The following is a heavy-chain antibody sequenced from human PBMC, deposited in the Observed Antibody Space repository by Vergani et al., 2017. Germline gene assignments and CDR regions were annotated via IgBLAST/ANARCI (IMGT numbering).Heavy chain of an antibody. CDR1: GFTFSSYS. V-gene: IGHV3-21*01. CDR2: ISSSSSYI. J-gene: IGHJ4*02. Sequence: EVQLVESGGGLVKPGGSLRLSCAASGFTFSSYSMNWVRQAPGKGLEWVSSISSSSSYIYYADSVKGQFTISRDNAKNSLYLQMNSLRAEDTAVYYCAKDEKSGYSYGYFYWGQGTLVTVSS. CDR3: AKDEKSGYSYGYFY. D-gene: IGHD5-18*01.